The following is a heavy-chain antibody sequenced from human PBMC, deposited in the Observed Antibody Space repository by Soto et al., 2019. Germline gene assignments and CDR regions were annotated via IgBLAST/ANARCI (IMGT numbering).Heavy chain of an antibody. Sequence: PGGSLRLSCAASGFTFSSYEMNGGRQAPGKGLEWVSYISSSGSTIYYADSVKGRFTISRDNAKNSLYLQMNSLRAEDTAVYYCASTILLGSHFDSNAFDIWGQGTMVTVSS. CDR3: ASTILLGSHFDSNAFDI. V-gene: IGHV3-48*03. D-gene: IGHD7-27*01. CDR2: ISSSGSTI. CDR1: GFTFSSYE. J-gene: IGHJ3*02.